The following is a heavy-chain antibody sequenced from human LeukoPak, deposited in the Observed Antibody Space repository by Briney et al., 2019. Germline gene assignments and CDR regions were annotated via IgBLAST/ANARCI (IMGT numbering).Heavy chain of an antibody. CDR2: INHSGST. D-gene: IGHD3-10*01. CDR1: GGSFSGYY. Sequence: SETLSLTCAVYGGSFSGYYWSWIRQPPGKGLEWIGEINHSGSTNYNPSLKSRVTMPVDTSKNQFSLKLSSVTAADTAVYYCARRPMVRGVFDYWGQGTLVTVSS. J-gene: IGHJ4*02. CDR3: ARRPMVRGVFDY. V-gene: IGHV4-34*01.